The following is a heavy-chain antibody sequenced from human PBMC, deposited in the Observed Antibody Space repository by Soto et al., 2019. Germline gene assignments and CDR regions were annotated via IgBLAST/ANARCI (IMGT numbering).Heavy chain of an antibody. J-gene: IGHJ4*02. Sequence: GGSLRLSCAASGFTFSSYAMSWVRQAPGKGLEWVSAISGSGGSTYYADSVKGRFTISRDNSKNTLYLQMNSLRAEDTAVYYCAKLGPPGVAAAGTFVYWGQGTLVTVSS. CDR1: GFTFSSYA. V-gene: IGHV3-23*01. D-gene: IGHD6-13*01. CDR2: ISGSGGST. CDR3: AKLGPPGVAAAGTFVY.